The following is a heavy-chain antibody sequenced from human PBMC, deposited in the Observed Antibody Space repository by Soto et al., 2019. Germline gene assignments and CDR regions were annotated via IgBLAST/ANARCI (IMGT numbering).Heavy chain of an antibody. D-gene: IGHD1-26*01. CDR3: ARVVGATTAVAFDI. CDR1: GGTFSSYA. CDR2: IIPLFGTA. Sequence: SVKVSCNASGGTFSSYAISWVRQAPGQGLEWMGGIIPLFGTANYAQKFQGRVTITADESTSTAYMELSSLRSEDTAVYYCARVVGATTAVAFDIWGQGTMVTVSS. V-gene: IGHV1-69*13. J-gene: IGHJ3*02.